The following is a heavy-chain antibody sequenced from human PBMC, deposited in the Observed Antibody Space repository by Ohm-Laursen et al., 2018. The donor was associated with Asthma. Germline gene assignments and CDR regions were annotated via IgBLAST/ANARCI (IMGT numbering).Heavy chain of an antibody. CDR3: ARLATSGSYFDY. J-gene: IGHJ4*02. V-gene: IGHV4-4*03. Sequence: PGTLSLTCAVSGGSISSSNWWSWVRQPPGKGLEWIGSIYYSGSTYYNPSLKSRVTISVDTSKNQFSLKLSSVTAADTAVYYCARLATSGSYFDYWGQGTLVTVSS. CDR2: IYYSGST. CDR1: GGSISSSNW. D-gene: IGHD1-26*01.